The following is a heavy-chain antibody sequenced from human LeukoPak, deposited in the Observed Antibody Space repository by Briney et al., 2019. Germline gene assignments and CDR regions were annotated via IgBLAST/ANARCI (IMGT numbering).Heavy chain of an antibody. CDR1: GYTFTSYG. CDR2: ISAYNGLT. Sequence: ASMKVSCKSSGYTFTSYGIIWVRQAPGQGLEWMGWISAYNGLTHYAQKLQGRVTMTTDTSTSTAYMELRSLRSDDAAVYYCARGSHIAAAGSQMDIWGKGTTVTVSS. CDR3: ARGSHIAAAGSQMDI. J-gene: IGHJ6*04. V-gene: IGHV1-18*01. D-gene: IGHD6-13*01.